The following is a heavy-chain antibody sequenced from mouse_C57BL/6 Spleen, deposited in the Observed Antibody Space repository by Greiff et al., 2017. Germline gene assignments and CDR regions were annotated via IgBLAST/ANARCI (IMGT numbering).Heavy chain of an antibody. CDR2: ISSGSSTI. Sequence: EVQRVESGGGLVKPGGSLKLSCAASGFTFSDYGMHWVRQAPEKGLEWVAYISSGSSTIYYADTVKGRFTISRDNAKNTLFLQMTSLRSEDTAMYYCARLGYYVGYAMDYWGQGTSVTVSS. D-gene: IGHD2-3*01. J-gene: IGHJ4*01. V-gene: IGHV5-17*01. CDR1: GFTFSDYG. CDR3: ARLGYYVGYAMDY.